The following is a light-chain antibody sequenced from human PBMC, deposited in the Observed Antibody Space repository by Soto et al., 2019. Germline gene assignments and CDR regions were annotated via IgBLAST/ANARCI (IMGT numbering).Light chain of an antibody. CDR2: GAS. CDR3: QQYHNWLPIT. Sequence: EIVLTQSPATLSSSPGERATLSCRASQTVNSRLAWYQQKPGQAPRLLIYGASTRAAGVPVRFSGSGSGSGFTLTIDTLQSEDFAVYYCQQYHNWLPITFGQGTRLEIK. CDR1: QTVNSR. J-gene: IGKJ5*01. V-gene: IGKV3-15*01.